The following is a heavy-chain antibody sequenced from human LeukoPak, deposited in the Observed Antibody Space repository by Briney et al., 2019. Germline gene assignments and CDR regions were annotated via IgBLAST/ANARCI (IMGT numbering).Heavy chain of an antibody. Sequence: ASVKVSCKASGYTFTGYYMHWVRQAPGQGLEWMGWINPNSGGTNYAQKFQGRVTMTRDTSISTAYMELSRLRSDDTAVYYCARDLGVVPAAIVGWLDPWGQGTLVTVSS. D-gene: IGHD2-2*02. CDR1: GYTFTGYY. J-gene: IGHJ5*02. CDR3: ARDLGVVPAAIVGWLDP. CDR2: INPNSGGT. V-gene: IGHV1-2*02.